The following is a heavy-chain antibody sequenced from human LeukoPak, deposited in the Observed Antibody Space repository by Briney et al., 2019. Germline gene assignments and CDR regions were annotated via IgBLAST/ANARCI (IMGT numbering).Heavy chain of an antibody. CDR2: KRYEGSNK. V-gene: IGHV3-30*02. CDR3: AKKTIVGATVDAFDI. CDR1: GFTFSNYG. Sequence: GVSLRLSCAASGFTFSNYGMHGVRQAPAKGLEGVASKRYEGSNKYYADSVKVRFTISRDKSKTALYLQMHSLRAEDTAVYYCAKKTIVGATVDAFDIWGQGTMVTVSS. J-gene: IGHJ3*02. D-gene: IGHD1-26*01.